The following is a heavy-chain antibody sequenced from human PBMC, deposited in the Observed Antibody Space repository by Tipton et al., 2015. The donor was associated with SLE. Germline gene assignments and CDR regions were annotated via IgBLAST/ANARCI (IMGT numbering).Heavy chain of an antibody. Sequence: TLSLTCTVSGGSVGSRPYYWGWIRQPPGKGLEWLGSVYYTGSAFYNPSLKSRVTISVDTSKNQFSLKLSSVTAADTAVYYCARDEYRYDATGYHLLGHFDFWGQGTLVTVSS. D-gene: IGHD3-22*01. CDR1: GGSVGSRPYY. CDR3: ARDEYRYDATGYHLLGHFDF. CDR2: VYYTGSA. J-gene: IGHJ4*02. V-gene: IGHV4-39*07.